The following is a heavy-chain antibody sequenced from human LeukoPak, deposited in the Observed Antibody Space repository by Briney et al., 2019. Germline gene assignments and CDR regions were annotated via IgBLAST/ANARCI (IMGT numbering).Heavy chain of an antibody. CDR2: ISSSGGST. CDR3: VKPNYYGSGSYRFFDY. Sequence: PGGSLRLSCSASGFTFSSYAMHWVRQAPGKGLEYVSAISSSGGSTYYADSVKGRFTISRDNSKNTLYLQMSSQRAEDTAVYYCVKPNYYGSGSYRFFDYWGQGTLVTVSS. CDR1: GFTFSSYA. V-gene: IGHV3-64D*06. D-gene: IGHD3-10*01. J-gene: IGHJ4*02.